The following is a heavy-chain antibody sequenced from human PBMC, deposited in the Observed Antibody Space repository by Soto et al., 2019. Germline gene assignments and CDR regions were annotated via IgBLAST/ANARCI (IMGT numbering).Heavy chain of an antibody. D-gene: IGHD2-8*01. CDR1: GFTFDDYT. J-gene: IGHJ6*02. CDR2: ISWDGGST. Sequence: PGGSLRLSCAASGFTFDDYTMHWVRQAPGKGLEWVSLISWDGGSTYYADSVKGRFTISRDNSKNSLYLQMNSLRTEDTALYYCAKDIVPNGDYYYGMDVWGQGTTVTAP. CDR3: AKDIVPNGDYYYGMDV. V-gene: IGHV3-43*01.